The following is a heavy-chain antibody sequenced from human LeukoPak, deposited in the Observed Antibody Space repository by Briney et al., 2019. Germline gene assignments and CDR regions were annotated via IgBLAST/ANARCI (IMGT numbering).Heavy chain of an antibody. J-gene: IGHJ4*02. D-gene: IGHD2-15*01. CDR3: ARPHCSGATCYSRYFDD. CDR1: GFIFSSYS. Sequence: GGSLRLSCAASGFIFSSYSMTWVRQAPGKGLEWVSYISSRSDTIYYADSVKGRFIISRDNAKNSLYPQMNSLRAEDTAVYYCARPHCSGATCYSRYFDDWGQGTLVTVSS. CDR2: ISSRSDTI. V-gene: IGHV3-48*01.